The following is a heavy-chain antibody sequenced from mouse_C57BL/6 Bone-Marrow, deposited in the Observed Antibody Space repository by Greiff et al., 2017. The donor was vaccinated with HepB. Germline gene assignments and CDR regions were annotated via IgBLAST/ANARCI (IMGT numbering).Heavy chain of an antibody. J-gene: IGHJ1*03. D-gene: IGHD2-5*01. CDR3: TTRDYSNWYFDV. V-gene: IGHV14-4*01. Sequence: VQLQQSGAELVRPGASVKLSCTASGFNIKDDYMHWVKQRPEQGLEWIGWIDPENGDTEYASKFQGKATITADTSSNTAYLQLSSLTSEDTAVYYCTTRDYSNWYFDVWGTGTTVTVSS. CDR1: GFNIKDDY. CDR2: IDPENGDT.